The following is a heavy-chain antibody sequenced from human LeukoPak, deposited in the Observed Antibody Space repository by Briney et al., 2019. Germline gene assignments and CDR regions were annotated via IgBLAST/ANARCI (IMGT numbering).Heavy chain of an antibody. V-gene: IGHV3-7*01. CDR1: GFTFSSYA. CDR2: VQHIGGET. J-gene: IGHJ1*01. CDR3: ATYSILKARELRY. Sequence: GGSLRLSCAASGFTFSSYAMSWVRQAPGKGLEWVANVQHIGGETYYVDSVKGRFTISRDNAKNSVYLQMNSLGADDTAVYYCATYSILKARELRYWGQGTLVTVTS. D-gene: IGHD4-11*01.